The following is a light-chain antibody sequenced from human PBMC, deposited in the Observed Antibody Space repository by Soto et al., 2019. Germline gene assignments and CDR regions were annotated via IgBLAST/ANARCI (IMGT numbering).Light chain of an antibody. CDR1: QSVSSSY. J-gene: IGKJ1*01. CDR2: GAS. Sequence: EIVLTQSPGTLSLSPVERATLSCMASQSVSSSYLAWYQRKPGQAPRLLIYGASSRATGIPDRFSGGGSGTDFTLTISRLEPEDFAVYYCQQYHNSPPTFGQGTKVDIK. CDR3: QQYHNSPPT. V-gene: IGKV3-20*01.